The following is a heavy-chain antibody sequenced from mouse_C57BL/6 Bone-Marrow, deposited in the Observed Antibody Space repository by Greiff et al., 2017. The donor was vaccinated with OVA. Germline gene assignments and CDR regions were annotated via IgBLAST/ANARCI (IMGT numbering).Heavy chain of an antibody. CDR3: ASSYIPLYDYGEYFDV. CDR2: IDPSDSYT. D-gene: IGHD2-4*01. Sequence: VQLQQPGAELVKPGASVKLSCKASGYTFTSYWMQWVKQRPGQGLEWIGEIDPSDSYTNYNQKFKGKATLTVDTSSITAYMQLSSLTSEDSAVYYCASSYIPLYDYGEYFDVWGTGTTVTVSS. CDR1: GYTFTSYW. V-gene: IGHV1-50*01. J-gene: IGHJ1*03.